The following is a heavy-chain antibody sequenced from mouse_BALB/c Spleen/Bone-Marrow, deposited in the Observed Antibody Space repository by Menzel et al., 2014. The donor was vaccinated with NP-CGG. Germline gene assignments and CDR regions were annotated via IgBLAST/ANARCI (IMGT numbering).Heavy chain of an antibody. CDR1: GYTFXSYW. D-gene: IGHD2-2*01. J-gene: IGHJ3*01. CDR3: ARAGGYDGFAY. Sequence: VQLQQSGAELVKPGASVKLSCKASGYTFXSYWMHWVKQRPGQGLEWIGEINPSNGHADYNEKFRGKATLTVDRSSSTAYMQLSSLTSEDSAVYYCARAGGYDGFAYWGQGTLVTVSA. V-gene: IGHV1S81*02. CDR2: INPSNGHA.